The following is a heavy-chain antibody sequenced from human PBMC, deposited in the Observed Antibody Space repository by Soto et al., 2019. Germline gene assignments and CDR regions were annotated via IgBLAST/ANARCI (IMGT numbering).Heavy chain of an antibody. V-gene: IGHV4-39*01. CDR1: GGSISSSSYY. D-gene: IGHD4-4*01. J-gene: IGHJ4*02. CDR3: ARLAYSNYVRD. CDR2: IYYSGST. Sequence: SETLSLTCTVSGGSISSSSYYWGWIRQPPGKGLEWIGSIYYSGSTYYNPSLKSRVTISVDTSKNQFSLKLSSVTAADTAVYYCARLAYSNYVRDWGQGTLVTVSS.